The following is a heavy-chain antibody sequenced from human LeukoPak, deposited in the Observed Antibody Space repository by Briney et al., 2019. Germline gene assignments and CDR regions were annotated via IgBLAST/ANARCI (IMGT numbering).Heavy chain of an antibody. CDR1: GYPFTTSE. V-gene: IGHV1-8*01. D-gene: IGHD1-14*01. CDR2: VHPNTGNT. Sequence: ASVKVSCKTSGYPFTTSEINWVRQAAGQGLEWMGWVHPNTGNTAHAQRFQGRVTMTRDTSISTAYMELSSLTSNDTAVYFCARGPRNDPWGQGTLVTVSS. J-gene: IGHJ5*02. CDR3: ARGPRNDP.